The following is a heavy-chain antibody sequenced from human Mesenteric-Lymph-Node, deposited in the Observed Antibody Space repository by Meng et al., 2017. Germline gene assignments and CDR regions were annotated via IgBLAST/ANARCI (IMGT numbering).Heavy chain of an antibody. CDR3: ARGPPRYYDSSGYSLFFDY. Sequence: QGQRVQSGAEGKKPGSSVKVSCKASGGTFSSYAISWVRQAPGQGLEWMGGIIPIFGTANYAQKFQGRVTITADESTSTAYMELSSLRSEDTAVYYCARGPPRYYDSSGYSLFFDYWGQGTLVTVSS. CDR2: IIPIFGTA. J-gene: IGHJ4*02. V-gene: IGHV1-69*01. D-gene: IGHD3-22*01. CDR1: GGTFSSYA.